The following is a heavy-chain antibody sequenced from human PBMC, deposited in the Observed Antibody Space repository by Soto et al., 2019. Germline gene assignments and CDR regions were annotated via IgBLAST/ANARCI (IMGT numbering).Heavy chain of an antibody. CDR1: GFTFSSYG. CDR2: ISYDGRVD. CDR3: AKGPYTSSSPGDWFDP. Sequence: LRLSCAASGFTFSSYGMHWVRLAPGKGLEWVATISYDGRVDYYGDSVKGRFTISRDNSKDTLYLQMNSLTPEDTALYYCAKGPYTSSSPGDWFDPWGQGTLVTVSS. J-gene: IGHJ5*02. D-gene: IGHD6-6*01. V-gene: IGHV3-30*18.